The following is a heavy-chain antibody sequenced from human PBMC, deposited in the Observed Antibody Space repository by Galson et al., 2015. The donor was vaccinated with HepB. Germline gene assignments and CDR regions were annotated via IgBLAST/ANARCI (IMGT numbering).Heavy chain of an antibody. D-gene: IGHD2-2*01. CDR3: ASERSAARRIDY. CDR1: GFTFSCYW. V-gene: IGHV3-7*01. CDR2: IKQDGSEK. J-gene: IGHJ4*02. Sequence: SLRLSCAASGFTFSCYWMSWVRQAPGKGLEWVANIKQDGSEKYYVDSVKGRFTISRDNAKNSLYLQMNSLRAEDTAVYYCASERSAARRIDYWGQGTLVTVSS.